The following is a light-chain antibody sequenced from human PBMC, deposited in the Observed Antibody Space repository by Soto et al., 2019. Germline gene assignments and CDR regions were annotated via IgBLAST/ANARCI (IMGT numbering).Light chain of an antibody. J-gene: IGLJ2*01. V-gene: IGLV2-8*01. Sequence: QSALTQPPSASGFPGQSVTISCTGTSSDVGGYNYVSWYQQHPGKAPKLMIYEVSKRPSGVPDRFSGSKSGNTASLTVSGLQAEDEADYYCSSYAGSNNVVLGGGTKLTVL. CDR2: EVS. CDR1: SSDVGGYNY. CDR3: SSYAGSNNVV.